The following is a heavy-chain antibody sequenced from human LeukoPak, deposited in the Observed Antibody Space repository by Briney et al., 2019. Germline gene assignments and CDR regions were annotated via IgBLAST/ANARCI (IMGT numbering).Heavy chain of an antibody. CDR1: GGSISSSSYY. J-gene: IGHJ6*03. V-gene: IGHV4-39*01. D-gene: IGHD3-9*01. CDR2: IYYSGST. Sequence: SETLSLTCTVSGGSISSSSYYWGWIRQPPGKGLEWIGSIYYSGSTYYNPSLKSRVTISVDTSKNQFSLKLSSVTAADTAVYYCARGRYYDILTGNPRVGGSYMDVWGKGTTVTVSS. CDR3: ARGRYYDILTGNPRVGGSYMDV.